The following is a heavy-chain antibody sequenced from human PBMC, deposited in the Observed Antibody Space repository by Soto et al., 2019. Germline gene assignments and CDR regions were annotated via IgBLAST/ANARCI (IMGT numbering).Heavy chain of an antibody. D-gene: IGHD3-16*01. CDR2: IYYSGNT. CDR1: GGSISSGYYY. V-gene: IGHV4-30-4*01. CDR3: GSSSLIGVGR. J-gene: IGHJ6*01. Sequence: QVQLQESGPGLVKPSQTLSLTCSVSGGSISSGYYYWSWIRQPPGKGLEWIGNIYYSGNTYYNPSLKRRLIISIDPSNEQFAPKVGSGTAGETAGYYLGSSSLIGVGRWGQGTTVTVSS.